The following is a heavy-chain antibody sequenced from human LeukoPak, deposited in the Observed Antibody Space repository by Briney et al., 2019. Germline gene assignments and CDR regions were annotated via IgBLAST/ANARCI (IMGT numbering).Heavy chain of an antibody. Sequence: GASLKISCKGSGYSFTSYWIGWVRQMPGKGLEWMGTIYPGDSDTRYSPSFQGQVTISADKSISTAYLQWSSLKASDTAMYYCARRAAPTGSYYYYYMDVWGKGTTVTVSS. J-gene: IGHJ6*03. V-gene: IGHV5-51*01. CDR2: IYPGDSDT. D-gene: IGHD6-6*01. CDR3: ARRAAPTGSYYYYYMDV. CDR1: GYSFTSYW.